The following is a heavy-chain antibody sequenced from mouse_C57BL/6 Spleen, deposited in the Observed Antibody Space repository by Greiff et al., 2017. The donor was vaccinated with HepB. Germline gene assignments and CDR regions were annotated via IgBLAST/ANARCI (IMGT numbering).Heavy chain of an antibody. V-gene: IGHV1-62-2*01. CDR2: FYPGSGSI. D-gene: IGHD1-1*01. Sequence: LVESGAELVKPGASVKLSCKASGYTFTEYTIHWVKQRSGQGLEWIGWFYPGSGSIKYNEKFKDKATLTADKSSSTVYMELSRLTSEDSAVYFCARHEKDYYGSSYPFAYWGQGTLVTVSA. J-gene: IGHJ3*01. CDR3: ARHEKDYYGSSYPFAY. CDR1: GYTFTEYT.